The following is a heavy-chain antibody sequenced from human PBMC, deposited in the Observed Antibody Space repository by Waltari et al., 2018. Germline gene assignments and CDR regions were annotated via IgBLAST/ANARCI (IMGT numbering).Heavy chain of an antibody. J-gene: IGHJ4*02. D-gene: IGHD1-26*01. CDR1: GFTFTSDW. V-gene: IGHV3-7*01. CDR2: IKPDGSEK. CDR3: AKGWGFYY. Sequence: EVQLVESGGGLVKPGGSLRLSCAASGFTFTSDWMTWVRQAPGKGLEWVAKIKPDGSEKYYVDSVKGRFTISRDNANNSLYLQMNSLRAEDTAVYYCAKGWGFYYWGQGTLVTVSS.